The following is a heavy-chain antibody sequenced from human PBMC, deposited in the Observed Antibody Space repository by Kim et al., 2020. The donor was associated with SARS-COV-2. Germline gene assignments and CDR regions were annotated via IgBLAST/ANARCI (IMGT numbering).Heavy chain of an antibody. V-gene: IGHV3-9*01. CDR3: AKAESMSDRYYSGSGENLGAFDI. D-gene: IGHD3-10*01. J-gene: IGHJ3*02. CDR2: ITWKSGSI. Sequence: GGSLRLSCAASGFTFDDYAMHWVRQAPGKGLEWVSGITWKSGSIGYADSVRGRFTISRDNAKNSLYLQMNSLRAEDTALYYCAKAESMSDRYYSGSGENLGAFDIWGQGTMVTVSS. CDR1: GFTFDDYA.